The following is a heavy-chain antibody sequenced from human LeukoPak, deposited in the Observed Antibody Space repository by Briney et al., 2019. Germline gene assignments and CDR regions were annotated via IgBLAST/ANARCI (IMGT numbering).Heavy chain of an antibody. V-gene: IGHV4-39*07. CDR1: GGSISSSSYY. Sequence: SETLSLTCTVSGGSISSSSYYWGWIRQPPGKGLEWIGSIYYSGSTYHNPSLKSRVTISVDTSKNQFSLKLSFVTAADTAVYYCARASTNYYDSSGYAYWGQGTLVTVSS. CDR2: IYYSGST. CDR3: ARASTNYYDSSGYAY. J-gene: IGHJ4*02. D-gene: IGHD3-22*01.